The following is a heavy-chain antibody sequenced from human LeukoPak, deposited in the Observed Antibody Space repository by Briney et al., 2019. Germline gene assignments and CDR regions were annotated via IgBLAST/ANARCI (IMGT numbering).Heavy chain of an antibody. D-gene: IGHD6-13*01. CDR1: GYSFTSYW. CDR3: ARLLRNIAAAVYFFDY. V-gene: IGHV5-51*01. J-gene: IGHJ4*02. CDR2: IYPGDSDT. Sequence: GESLKISCKGSGYSFTSYWIGWVRQMPGKGLEWMGIIYPGDSDTRYSPSFRGQVTISADKSISTAYLQLSSLKASDTAMYYCARLLRNIAAAVYFFDYWGQGTLVTVSS.